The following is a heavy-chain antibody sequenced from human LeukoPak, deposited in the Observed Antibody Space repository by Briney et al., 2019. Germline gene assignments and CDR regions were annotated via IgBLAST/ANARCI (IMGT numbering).Heavy chain of an antibody. Sequence: GRSLRLSCAASGFTFDDYAMHWVRHAPGKGLEWVSGISWNSGSIGYADSVKGRFTISRDNAKNSLYLQMNSLRAEDTALYYCAKGMNWNYAHDAFDIWGQGTMVTVSS. CDR1: GFTFDDYA. D-gene: IGHD1-7*01. CDR2: ISWNSGSI. V-gene: IGHV3-9*01. CDR3: AKGMNWNYAHDAFDI. J-gene: IGHJ3*02.